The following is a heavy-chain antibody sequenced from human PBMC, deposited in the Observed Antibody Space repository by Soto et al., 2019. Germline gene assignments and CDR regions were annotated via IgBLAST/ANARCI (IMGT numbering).Heavy chain of an antibody. Sequence: PSETLSLTCTVSGDSLCNYYCFCIRQPFWKGLEWIGRVSSSGNTNANPTLNSRATMSIDTSKNQFSLRLRSVTAADTAVYYCARADYEILTGSYAMDVWGQGTTVTVS. V-gene: IGHV4-4*07. CDR3: ARADYEILTGSYAMDV. CDR1: GDSLCNYY. J-gene: IGHJ6*02. D-gene: IGHD3-9*01. CDR2: VSSSGNT.